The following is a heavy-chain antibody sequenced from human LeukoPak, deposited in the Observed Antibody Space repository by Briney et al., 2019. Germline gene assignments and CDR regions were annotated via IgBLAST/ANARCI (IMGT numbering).Heavy chain of an antibody. J-gene: IGHJ4*02. CDR3: AREKSVTGSPYYFDY. D-gene: IGHD3-9*01. CDR2: IYTNENT. CDR1: GGSITYYF. V-gene: IGHV4-4*07. Sequence: SETLSLTCTVSGGSITYYFWNWIRQPAGKGLEWIGRIYTNENTNYNPSLKSRVTMSVDTPKNQFSLKLNSVTAVDTAVYYCAREKSVTGSPYYFDYWGQGTLVTVSS.